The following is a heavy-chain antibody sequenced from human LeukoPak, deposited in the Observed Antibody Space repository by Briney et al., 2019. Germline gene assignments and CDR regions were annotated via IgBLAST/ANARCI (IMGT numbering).Heavy chain of an antibody. CDR1: GDSFSSYH. Sequence: SETLSFTCTVSGDSFSSYHWSWLRQPPGKGLEWIGYISSSGSTSYNPSLKSRVTFSVDTSKSHFSLRLTSVTAADTAVYYCARVGRGDHTWGSYYCDHWGQGTLVSVSS. J-gene: IGHJ4*02. CDR3: ARVGRGDHTWGSYYCDH. CDR2: ISSSGST. D-gene: IGHD3-16*01. V-gene: IGHV4-59*01.